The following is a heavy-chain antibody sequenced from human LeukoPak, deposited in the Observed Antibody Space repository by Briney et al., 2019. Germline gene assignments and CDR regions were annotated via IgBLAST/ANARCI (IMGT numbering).Heavy chain of an antibody. CDR3: ARGEYSSSWTSSTNWFDP. J-gene: IGHJ5*02. CDR2: IYYSGST. Sequence: PSETLSLTCTVSGGSISSGDYYWSWIRQPPGKGLEWNGYIYYSGSTYYNPSLKSRVTISVDTSKNQFSLKLSSVAAADTAVYYCARGEYSSSWTSSTNWFDPWGQGTLVTVSS. V-gene: IGHV4-30-4*08. CDR1: GGSISSGDYY. D-gene: IGHD6-13*01.